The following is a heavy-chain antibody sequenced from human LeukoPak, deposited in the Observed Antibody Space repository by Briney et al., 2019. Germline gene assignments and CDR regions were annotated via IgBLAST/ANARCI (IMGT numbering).Heavy chain of an antibody. J-gene: IGHJ5*02. Sequence: SQTLSLTCTVSGGSISSGDYYWSWIRQPPGKGPEWIGRIYTSGSTNYNPSLKSRVTISVDTSKNQFSLKLSSVTAADTAVYYCARGRGIFGVANWFDPWGQGTLVTVSS. V-gene: IGHV4-61*02. CDR3: ARGRGIFGVANWFDP. CDR2: IYTSGST. CDR1: GGSISSGDYY. D-gene: IGHD3-3*01.